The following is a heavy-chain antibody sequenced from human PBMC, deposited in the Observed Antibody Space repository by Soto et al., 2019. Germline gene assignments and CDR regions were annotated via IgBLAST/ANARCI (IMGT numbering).Heavy chain of an antibody. V-gene: IGHV1-18*01. D-gene: IGHD6-19*01. CDR1: GYTFTSYG. J-gene: IGHJ4*02. Sequence: QVQLVQSGAEVKKPGASVKVSCKDSGYTFTSYGISWVRQAPGQGLEWMGWISAYNGNTNYAQKLQGRVTMTTDTSTSTAYMELMSLRSDDTAVYYCARGMAIAVAGTWEGDEYWGQGTLVNVSS. CDR2: ISAYNGNT. CDR3: ARGMAIAVAGTWEGDEY.